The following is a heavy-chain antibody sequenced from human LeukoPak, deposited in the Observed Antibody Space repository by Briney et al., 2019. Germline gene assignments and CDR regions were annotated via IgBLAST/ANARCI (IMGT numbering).Heavy chain of an antibody. D-gene: IGHD1-26*01. CDR2: IFPSGGEI. CDR1: GFTFSTFA. J-gene: IGHJ5*02. Sequence: GGSLRLSCAASGFTFSTFAMIWVRQPPGKGLEWVSSIFPSGGEIHYADSVRGRFTISRDNSKSTLSLQMNSLRAEDTAIYYCAKAGGGSWGQGTLVTVPS. CDR3: AKAGGGS. V-gene: IGHV3-23*01.